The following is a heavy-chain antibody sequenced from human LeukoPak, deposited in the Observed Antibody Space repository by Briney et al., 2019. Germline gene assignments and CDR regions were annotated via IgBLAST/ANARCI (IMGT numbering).Heavy chain of an antibody. V-gene: IGHV4-59*08. CDR2: IYHSGST. CDR3: ARQRDYYTSSGYYSGWFEP. CDR1: GGSISSYY. J-gene: IGHJ4*01. D-gene: IGHD3-22*01. Sequence: SETLSLTCTVSGGSISSYYWSWIRQPPGKGLEWIGYIYHSGSTNYNPSLKSRVTISVDTSKNLFSLNLSSVTAADTAVYYCARQRDYYTSSGYYSGWFEPRGTGNLVTVSS.